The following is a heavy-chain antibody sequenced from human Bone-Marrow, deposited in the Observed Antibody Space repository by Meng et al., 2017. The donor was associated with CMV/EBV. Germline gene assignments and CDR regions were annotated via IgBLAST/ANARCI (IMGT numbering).Heavy chain of an antibody. V-gene: IGHV3-15*01. CDR1: KFPLKRFT. J-gene: IGHJ4*02. CDR2: IKSKTDGGTT. CDR3: TTDITMIVVVITINY. Sequence: GGSLRLSCAGSKFPLKRFTVNWVRQAPGKGLEWVGRIKSKTDGGTTDYAAPVKGRFTISRDDSKNTLYLQMNSLKTEDTAVYYCTTDITMIVVVITINYWGQGTLVTVSS. D-gene: IGHD3-22*01.